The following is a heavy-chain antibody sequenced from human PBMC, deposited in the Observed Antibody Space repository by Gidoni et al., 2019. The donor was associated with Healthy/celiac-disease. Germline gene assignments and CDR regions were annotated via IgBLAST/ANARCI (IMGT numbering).Heavy chain of an antibody. J-gene: IGHJ3*02. V-gene: IGHV3-49*05. CDR2: IRSKAYGGTT. CDR3: TRAGTAALNDAFDI. D-gene: IGHD3-10*01. Sequence: EVQLVESGGGLVKPGRSLRLSCTASGFTFGAYAMSWFRQAPGKGLEWVGFIRSKAYGGTTEYAASVKGRFTISRDDSKSIAYLQMNSLKTEDTAVYYCTRAGTAALNDAFDIWGQGTMVTVSS. CDR1: GFTFGAYA.